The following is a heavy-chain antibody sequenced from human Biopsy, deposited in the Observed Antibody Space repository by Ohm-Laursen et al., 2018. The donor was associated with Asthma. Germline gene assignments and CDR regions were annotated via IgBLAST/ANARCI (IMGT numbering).Heavy chain of an antibody. CDR3: ARGYSGSDRIVYYYSGLEV. CDR1: GYTFINYA. J-gene: IGHJ6*02. CDR2: INAGNGNT. Sequence: ASVKVSCKASGYTFINYAIHWVRQAPGQRLEWMGWINAGNGNTKYSQKFQGRVTISSDTSASTAYMDLSSLRSEDTAVYYCARGYSGSDRIVYYYSGLEVWGQGTTVTVSS. D-gene: IGHD5-12*01. V-gene: IGHV1-3*01.